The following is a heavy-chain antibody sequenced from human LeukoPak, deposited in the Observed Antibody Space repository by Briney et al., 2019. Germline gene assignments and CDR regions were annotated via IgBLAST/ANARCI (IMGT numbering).Heavy chain of an antibody. CDR1: GYTFTNYY. CDR3: ASLYDIVGTTVDY. J-gene: IGHJ4*02. D-gene: IGHD1-26*01. V-gene: IGHV1-2*06. Sequence: ASVKVSCKTSGYTFTNYYIHWVRQTPGQGLEWMGRIDPNTGGTKSAKNFQGRVTMTRDTSISTAYMALSGLRSDDTAVYYCASLYDIVGTTVDYWGQGTLVTVSS. CDR2: IDPNTGGT.